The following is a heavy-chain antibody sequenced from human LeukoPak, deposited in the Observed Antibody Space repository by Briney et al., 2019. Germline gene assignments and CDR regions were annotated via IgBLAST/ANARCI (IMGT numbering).Heavy chain of an antibody. J-gene: IGHJ3*02. CDR3: AREGKELLRSFDI. CDR1: GFTFSSYA. CDR2: ISYDGSNK. V-gene: IGHV3-30-3*01. D-gene: IGHD1-26*01. Sequence: GGSLRLSCAASGFTFSSYAMHWVRQAPGKGLEWVAVISYDGSNKYYADSVKGRFTISRDNSKNTLYLQMNSLRAEDTAVYYCAREGKELLRSFDIRGQGTMVTVSS.